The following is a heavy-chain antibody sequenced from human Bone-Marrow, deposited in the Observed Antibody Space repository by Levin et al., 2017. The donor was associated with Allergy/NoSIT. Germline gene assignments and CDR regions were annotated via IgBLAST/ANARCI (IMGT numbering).Heavy chain of an antibody. D-gene: IGHD3-16*01. CDR3: ARLNFYHASYY. CDR2: IYSGGST. J-gene: IGHJ4*02. V-gene: IGHV3-66*04. CDR1: GFTVSNNY. Sequence: SGGSLRLSCVVSGFTVSNNYMSWVRQAPGKGLEWVSVIYSGGSTYYADSVKGRFTISRDNSKNTVYLQMNSLRAEDTAVYYCARLNFYHASYYWGQGTLVTVSS.